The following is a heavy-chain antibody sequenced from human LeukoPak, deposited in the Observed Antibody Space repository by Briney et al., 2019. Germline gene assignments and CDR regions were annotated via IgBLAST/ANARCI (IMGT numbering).Heavy chain of an antibody. J-gene: IGHJ4*02. CDR1: GYTFTGYY. CDR3: ARERRDFWSGYRFDY. V-gene: IGHV1-2*02. D-gene: IGHD3-3*01. CDR2: INPNSGGT. Sequence: ASVNVSCKASGYTFTGYYMHWVRQAPGQGLEWMGWINPNSGGTNYAQKFQGRITMTRDTSISTAYMELSRLRSDDTAVYYCARERRDFWSGYRFDYWGQGTLVTVSS.